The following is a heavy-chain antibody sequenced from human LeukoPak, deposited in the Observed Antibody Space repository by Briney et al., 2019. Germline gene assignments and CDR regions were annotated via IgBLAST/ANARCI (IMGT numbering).Heavy chain of an antibody. Sequence: PSETLSLTCAVSGYSISSGYYWGWIRQPPGKGLEWIGSIYHSGSTYYNPSLKSRVTISVDTSKNQFSLKLSSVTAADTAVYYCARSQRRSSGWYGYWGQGTLVTVSS. CDR2: IYHSGST. V-gene: IGHV4-38-2*01. CDR1: GYSISSGYY. D-gene: IGHD6-19*01. J-gene: IGHJ4*02. CDR3: ARSQRRSSGWYGY.